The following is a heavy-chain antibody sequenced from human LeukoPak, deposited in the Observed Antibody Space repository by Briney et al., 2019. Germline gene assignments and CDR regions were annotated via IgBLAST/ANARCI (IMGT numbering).Heavy chain of an antibody. CDR3: AQRLSWFDP. J-gene: IGHJ5*02. CDR2: IIPLLGIP. D-gene: IGHD6-25*01. V-gene: IGHV1-69*02. CDR1: GGTFSSQP. Sequence: SVKVSCKASGGTFSSQPLSCLRQAPGQGLEWVGRIIPLLGIPNYAQRFQGRITITADQSTNTSYLELNNLTSDETAIFYCAQRLSWFDPWGQGTLVTVSS.